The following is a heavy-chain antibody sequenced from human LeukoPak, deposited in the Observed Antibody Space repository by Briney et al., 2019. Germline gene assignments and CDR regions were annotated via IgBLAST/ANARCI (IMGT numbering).Heavy chain of an antibody. V-gene: IGHV4-39*01. D-gene: IGHD6-19*01. CDR2: IYYSGST. Sequence: SETLSLTCTVSGGSISSSSYSWGWIRQPPGKGLEWIGSIYYSGSTYYNPSLKSRVTISVDTSKNQFSLKLSSVTAADTAVYYCASITVAGSPTFDYWGQGTLVTVSS. J-gene: IGHJ4*02. CDR1: GGSISSSSYS. CDR3: ASITVAGSPTFDY.